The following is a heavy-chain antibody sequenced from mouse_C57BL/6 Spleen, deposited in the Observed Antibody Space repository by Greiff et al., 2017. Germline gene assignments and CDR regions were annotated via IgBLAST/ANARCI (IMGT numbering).Heavy chain of an antibody. CDR2: IYPGDGAT. V-gene: IGHV1-80*01. Sequence: VQLQQSGAELVKPGASVKISCKASGYAFRSYWMNWVKQRPGRGLEWIGQIYPGDGATNYNGKLKGKATLPAYKSSSTAYMQLRSLTAEYSAVFFCARSDGYHIDYWGQGTTLTGSS. J-gene: IGHJ2*01. CDR3: ARSDGYHIDY. CDR1: GYAFRSYW. D-gene: IGHD2-3*01.